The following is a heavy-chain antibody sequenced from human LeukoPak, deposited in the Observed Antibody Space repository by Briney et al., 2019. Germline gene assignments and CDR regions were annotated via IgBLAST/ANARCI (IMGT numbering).Heavy chain of an antibody. CDR2: IYASGST. V-gene: IGHV4-61*02. Sequence: PSQTLSLTCTVSGGSMTLGPYFWSWIRQPAGKGLEWIGRIYASGSTSYNPSLMSRLTMAVDTSKNQFSLNLTSVTAADTAVYYCARAVVVPAADYFDYWGQGTLVTVSS. J-gene: IGHJ4*02. D-gene: IGHD2-2*01. CDR1: GGSMTLGPYF. CDR3: ARAVVVPAADYFDY.